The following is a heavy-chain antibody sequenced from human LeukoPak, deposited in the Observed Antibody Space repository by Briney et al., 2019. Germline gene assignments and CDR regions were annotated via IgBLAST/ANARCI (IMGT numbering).Heavy chain of an antibody. V-gene: IGHV4-34*01. CDR3: ARHERTWIQLWLPGWFDP. J-gene: IGHJ5*02. CDR1: GGTFSGYY. Sequence: MPSETLSLTCAVDGGTFSGYYWSWIRQPPGKGLEWIGDINHSGSTNYNPSLKSRVTISVDTSKNQFSLKLSSVTAADTAVYYCARHERTWIQLWLPGWFDPWGQGTLVTVSS. CDR2: INHSGST. D-gene: IGHD5-18*01.